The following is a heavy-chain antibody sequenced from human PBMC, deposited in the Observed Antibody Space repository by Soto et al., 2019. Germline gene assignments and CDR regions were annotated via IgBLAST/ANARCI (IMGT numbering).Heavy chain of an antibody. J-gene: IGHJ4*02. CDR3: ARATYYYDSSGYYYLDY. CDR1: GGSFSGYY. Sequence: QVQLQQWGAGLLKPSETLSLTCAVYGGSFSGYYWSWIRQPPGKGLEWIGEINHSGSTNYNPSLKSRVTISVDTSKNQFSLKLSSVIAADTAVYYCARATYYYDSSGYYYLDYWGQGTLVTVSS. D-gene: IGHD3-22*01. V-gene: IGHV4-34*01. CDR2: INHSGST.